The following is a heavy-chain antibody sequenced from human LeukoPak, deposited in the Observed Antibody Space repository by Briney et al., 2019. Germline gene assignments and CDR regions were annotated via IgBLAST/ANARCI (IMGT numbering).Heavy chain of an antibody. CDR2: INNDGSNA. CDR1: GFTFNSHW. D-gene: IGHD1-26*01. CDR3: VRGQGGPAE. J-gene: IGHJ4*02. Sequence: PGGSLRLSCAASGFTFNSHWMHWVRQASGKGLVWISRINNDGSNAVYADSVNGRFTVSRDNAKNVLYLQMNSLRVEDTATYYCVRGQGGPAEWGQGTLVTVSS. V-gene: IGHV3-74*01.